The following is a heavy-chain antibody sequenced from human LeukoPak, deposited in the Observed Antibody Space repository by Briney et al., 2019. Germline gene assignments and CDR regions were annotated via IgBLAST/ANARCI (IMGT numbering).Heavy chain of an antibody. V-gene: IGHV4-59*01. CDR2: ISYSGST. D-gene: IGHD3-22*01. J-gene: IGHJ5*02. Sequence: SETLSLTCTVSGDSINSYYWSWIRQPPGKGLEWIACISYSGSTKYNPSLKSRVTISVDTSKNQLSLKLSSVTAADTAVYYCAREPGFDSSGYLNWFDPWGQGTLVTVSS. CDR1: GDSINSYY. CDR3: AREPGFDSSGYLNWFDP.